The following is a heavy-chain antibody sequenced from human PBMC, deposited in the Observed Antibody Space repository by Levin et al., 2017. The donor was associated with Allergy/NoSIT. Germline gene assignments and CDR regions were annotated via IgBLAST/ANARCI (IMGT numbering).Heavy chain of an antibody. D-gene: IGHD3-10*01. CDR2: IYYSGST. Sequence: KSSETLSLTCTVSGGSISSSSYYWGWIRQPPGKGLEWIGSIYYSGSTYYNPSLKSRVTISVDTSKNQFSLKLSSVTAADTAVYYCARHVFQGVRRGVFDYWGQGTLVTVSS. J-gene: IGHJ4*02. CDR1: GGSISSSSYY. V-gene: IGHV4-39*01. CDR3: ARHVFQGVRRGVFDY.